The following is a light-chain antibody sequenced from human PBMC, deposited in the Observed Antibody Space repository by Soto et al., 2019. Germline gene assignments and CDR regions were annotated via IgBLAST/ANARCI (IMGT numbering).Light chain of an antibody. CDR1: QSVSSSY. J-gene: IGKJ3*01. V-gene: IGKV3-20*01. Sequence: IVLTQSPGPLSLSPGERATLSCRASQSVSSSYLAWYQQKPGQAPRLLVYGASSRATGIPDRFSGSGSGTDLTLTISRVEPEDFAVYYCQHYGSSPFTFGPGTRVDIK. CDR3: QHYGSSPFT. CDR2: GAS.